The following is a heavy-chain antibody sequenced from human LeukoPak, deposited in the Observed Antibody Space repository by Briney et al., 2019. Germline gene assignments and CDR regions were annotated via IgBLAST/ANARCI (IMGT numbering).Heavy chain of an antibody. CDR2: IYTSGST. D-gene: IGHD3-3*01. Sequence: SETLSLTCTVSGGSISSYYWSWIRQPAGKGLEWIGRIYTSGSTNYNPSLKSRVTMSVDTSKNQFPLKLSSVTAADTAVYYCARSYYDFWSAQGGYYFDYWGQGTLVTVSS. CDR1: GGSISSYY. CDR3: ARSYYDFWSAQGGYYFDY. V-gene: IGHV4-4*07. J-gene: IGHJ4*02.